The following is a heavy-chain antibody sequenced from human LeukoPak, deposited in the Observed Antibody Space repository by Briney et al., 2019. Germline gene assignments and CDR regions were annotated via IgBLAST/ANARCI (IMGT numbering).Heavy chain of an antibody. CDR2: INPSGGST. Sequence: ASVTVSCKASGYTFSTYYMHWVRQAPGQGLEWMGVINPSGGSTSYAQKFQGRITMTRDTSTSSVYMELSSLRSEDTAVYYCARDNSGDHETNWFDSWGQGTLVTVSS. V-gene: IGHV1-46*01. D-gene: IGHD4-17*01. J-gene: IGHJ5*01. CDR1: GYTFSTYY. CDR3: ARDNSGDHETNWFDS.